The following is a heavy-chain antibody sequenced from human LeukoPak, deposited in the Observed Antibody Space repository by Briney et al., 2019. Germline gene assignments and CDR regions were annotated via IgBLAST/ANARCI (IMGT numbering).Heavy chain of an antibody. CDR2: ISSSRSFT. V-gene: IGHV3-11*03. J-gene: IGHJ4*02. CDR3: ARLRGYSYGLDY. Sequence: PGGSLRLSCAASGFSFSDHYMSWIRQAPGKGLEWVSYISSSRSFTNYADSVKGRFTISRDTAKNSLYLQMNSLRAEDTAVYYCARLRGYSYGLDYWGQRILVTVSS. D-gene: IGHD5-18*01. CDR1: GFSFSDHY.